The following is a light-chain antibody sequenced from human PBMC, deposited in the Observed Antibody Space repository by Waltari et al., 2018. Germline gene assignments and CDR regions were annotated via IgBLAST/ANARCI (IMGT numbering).Light chain of an antibody. CDR1: SGSLSTTSY. Sequence: QTVVTQEPSLSVSPGGTVTLTCALSSGSLSTTSYATWYQQTPGQAPRTLVYKANARSSGVPDRFSGSILGHTAARTITGAQADDESDYYCAVYMGSGIWVFGGGTRLTVL. CDR3: AVYMGSGIWV. CDR2: KAN. V-gene: IGLV8-61*01. J-gene: IGLJ3*02.